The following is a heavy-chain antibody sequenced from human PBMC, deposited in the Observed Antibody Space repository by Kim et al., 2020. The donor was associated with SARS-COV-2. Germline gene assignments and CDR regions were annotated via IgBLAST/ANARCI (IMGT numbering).Heavy chain of an antibody. CDR1: GFTFSSYS. V-gene: IGHV3-48*02. Sequence: GGSLRLSCAASGFTFSSYSMNWVRQAPGKGLEWVSYISSSSSTIYYADSVKGRFTISRDKAKNSLYLQMNSLRDEDTAVYYCASQLVDSFHYYYHGMDVWAQGTTVPVS. J-gene: IGHJ6*02. CDR2: ISSSSSTI. CDR3: ASQLVDSFHYYYHGMDV. D-gene: IGHD5-18*01.